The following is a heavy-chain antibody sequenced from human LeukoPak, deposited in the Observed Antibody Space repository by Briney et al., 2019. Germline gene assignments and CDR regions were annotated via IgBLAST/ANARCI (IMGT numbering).Heavy chain of an antibody. Sequence: ASVKVSCKASGYTFTSYYMHWVRQAPGQGLEWMGIINPSGGSTSYAQKFQGRVTMTRDTTTSTVYMELSILRSEDTAVYYCARYSSGWDFDYWGQGTLVTVSS. CDR1: GYTFTSYY. D-gene: IGHD6-19*01. CDR2: INPSGGST. CDR3: ARYSSGWDFDY. V-gene: IGHV1-46*01. J-gene: IGHJ4*02.